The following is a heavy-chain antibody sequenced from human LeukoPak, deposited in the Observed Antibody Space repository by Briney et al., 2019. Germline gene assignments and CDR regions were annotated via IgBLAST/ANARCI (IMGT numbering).Heavy chain of an antibody. D-gene: IGHD3-3*01. CDR3: ASGGDTIFGVVGAFDI. CDR2: IYYSGST. CDR1: GGSISSSSYY. V-gene: IGHV4-39*07. J-gene: IGHJ3*02. Sequence: SETLSLTCTVSGGSISSSSYYWGWIRQPPGKGLEWIGSIYYSGSTYYNPSLKSRVTISVDTSKNQFSLKLSSVTAADTAVYYCASGGDTIFGVVGAFDIWGQGTMVTVSS.